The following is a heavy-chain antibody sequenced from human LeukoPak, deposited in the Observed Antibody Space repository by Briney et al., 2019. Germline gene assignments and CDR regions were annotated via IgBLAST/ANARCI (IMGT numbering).Heavy chain of an antibody. V-gene: IGHV3-23*01. Sequence: PGGSLRLSCAASGFTFSSYAMSWVRQAPGKGLEWVSAISGSGGSTYYADPVKGRFTISRDNSKNTLYLQMNSLRAEDTAVYYCAKVPVYSSSHIDDYWGQGTLVTVSS. D-gene: IGHD6-6*01. CDR3: AKVPVYSSSHIDDY. J-gene: IGHJ4*02. CDR2: ISGSGGST. CDR1: GFTFSSYA.